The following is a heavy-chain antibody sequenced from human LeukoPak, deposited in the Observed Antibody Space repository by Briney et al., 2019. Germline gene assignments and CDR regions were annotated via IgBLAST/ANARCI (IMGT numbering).Heavy chain of an antibody. CDR2: ISGSGGST. D-gene: IGHD1-14*01. J-gene: IGHJ4*02. Sequence: GGSLRLSCAASTFTFSNYWMSWVRQAPGKGLEWVSAISGSGGSTYYADSVKGRFTISRDNSKNTLYLRMNSLRAEDTAVYYCAKDSEAVPFDYWGQGTLVTVSS. CDR1: TFTFSNYW. CDR3: AKDSEAVPFDY. V-gene: IGHV3-23*01.